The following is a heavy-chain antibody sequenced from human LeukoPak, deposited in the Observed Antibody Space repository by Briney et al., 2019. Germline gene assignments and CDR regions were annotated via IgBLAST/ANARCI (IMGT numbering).Heavy chain of an antibody. CDR1: GFTFSSYS. V-gene: IGHV3-7*05. CDR3: ARWGTYSSSWLGAFDI. D-gene: IGHD6-13*01. J-gene: IGHJ3*02. Sequence: GGSLRLSCAASGFTFSSYSMSWVRQAPGKGLEWVANIKQDGSEKYYVDSVKGRITISRDNAKNSLYLQMNNLRAEDTAVYFCARWGTYSSSWLGAFDIWGQGTMVTVSS. CDR2: IKQDGSEK.